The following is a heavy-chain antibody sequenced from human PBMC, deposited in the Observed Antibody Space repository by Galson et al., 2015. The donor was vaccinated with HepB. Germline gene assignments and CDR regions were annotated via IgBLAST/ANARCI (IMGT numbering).Heavy chain of an antibody. J-gene: IGHJ4*02. V-gene: IGHV3-7*03. CDR2: MNQDGSEK. Sequence: LRLSCAASGFTFSNDWMTWVRQAPGKGLERVANMNQDGSEKYYVDSVKGRFTISRDNAKNSLYLQLNSLRAEDTAVYYCARNRGLDYWGQGTLVTVSS. CDR1: GFTFSNDW. D-gene: IGHD2-15*01. CDR3: ARNRGLDY.